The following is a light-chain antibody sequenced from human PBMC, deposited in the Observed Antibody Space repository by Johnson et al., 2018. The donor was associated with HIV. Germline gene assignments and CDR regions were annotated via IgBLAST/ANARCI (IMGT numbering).Light chain of an antibody. Sequence: QSVLTQPPSVSAAPGQKVTISCSGIGSNIGDNYVSWYQHLPGTAPRLLIYDDIKRPSGIPDRFSGSKSGTSATLGITGLQTGDEADYYCGTWDSSLSAGVFGTGTKVTVL. CDR2: DDI. CDR3: GTWDSSLSAGV. CDR1: GSNIGDNY. V-gene: IGLV1-51*01. J-gene: IGLJ1*01.